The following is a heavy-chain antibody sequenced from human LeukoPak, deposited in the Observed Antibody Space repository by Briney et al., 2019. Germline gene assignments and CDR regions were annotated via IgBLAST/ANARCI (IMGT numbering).Heavy chain of an antibody. V-gene: IGHV4-39*01. CDR2: INYSGST. Sequence: PSETLSLTCTVSGGSISSSAYYWGWIRQPPGKGLEWIGSINYSGSTYYNPYNPSLKSRVTISVDTSKNQFSLKLNSVTAADKAVYYCARVYSSGWYIDYWGQGTLVTVSS. CDR3: ARVYSSGWYIDY. J-gene: IGHJ4*02. CDR1: GGSISSSAYY. D-gene: IGHD6-19*01.